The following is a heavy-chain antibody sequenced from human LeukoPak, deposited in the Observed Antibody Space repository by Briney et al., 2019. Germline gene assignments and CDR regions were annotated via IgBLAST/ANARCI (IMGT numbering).Heavy chain of an antibody. CDR1: GFTFSSYG. CDR3: AKESHYGSGNFFDY. J-gene: IGHJ4*02. V-gene: IGHV3-23*01. D-gene: IGHD3-10*01. Sequence: GGSLRLSCAASGFTFSSYGMSWVRQAPGKGLEWVSVISGSGYNTYYEDSVKGRFTISRDNSKNTPYLQMNSLRAEDTAVYYCAKESHYGSGNFFDYWGQGTLVTVSS. CDR2: ISGSGYNT.